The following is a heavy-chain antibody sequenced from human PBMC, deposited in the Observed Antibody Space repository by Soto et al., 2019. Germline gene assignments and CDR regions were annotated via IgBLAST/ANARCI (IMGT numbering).Heavy chain of an antibody. CDR1: GYTFTSYA. D-gene: IGHD3-16*01. CDR2: INTNTGNP. V-gene: IGHV7-4-1*01. Sequence: ASVKVSCKASGYTFTSYAMNWVRQAPGQGLEWMGWINTNTGNPTYAQGFAGRFVFSLDTSVSTAYLQICSLKAEDTAVYYCARDDSGGWFDPWGQGTLVTVSS. J-gene: IGHJ5*02. CDR3: ARDDSGGWFDP.